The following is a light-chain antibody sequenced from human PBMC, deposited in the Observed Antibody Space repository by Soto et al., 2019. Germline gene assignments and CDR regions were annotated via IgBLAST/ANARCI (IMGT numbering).Light chain of an antibody. J-gene: IGLJ1*01. Sequence: QSVLTQPASVSGSPGQSITISCSGTSSDVGFYNYVSWFQQYPGKAPKNIISEVSRRPSGVPERFSGSKSGNTASLTVSGLQADDEGHYYCSSYAGSNNFVFGTGTKLTVL. CDR3: SSYAGSNNFV. CDR1: SSDVGFYNY. CDR2: EVS. V-gene: IGLV2-8*01.